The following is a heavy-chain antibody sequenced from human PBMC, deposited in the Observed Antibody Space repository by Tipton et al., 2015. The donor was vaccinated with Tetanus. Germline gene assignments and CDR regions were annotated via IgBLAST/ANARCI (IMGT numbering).Heavy chain of an antibody. V-gene: IGHV1-69*06. Sequence: QLVQSGAEVRKPGASVRVSCTLSGYYLTNYGISWVRQAPGQGLEWMGGIIPIYDTTSYAQMFQGRVTITADKSTGAAYMELSSLTSEDTAVYYCTSPARYCSGGSCYLALDYWGQGTLVTVSS. D-gene: IGHD2-15*01. J-gene: IGHJ4*02. CDR3: TSPARYCSGGSCYLALDY. CDR2: IIPIYDTT. CDR1: GYYLTNYG.